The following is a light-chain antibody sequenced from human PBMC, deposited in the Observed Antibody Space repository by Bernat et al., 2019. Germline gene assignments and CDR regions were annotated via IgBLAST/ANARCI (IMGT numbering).Light chain of an antibody. CDR3: SSYTSSNTYV. Sequence: QTALTQPSSVSGPPGQSVTIPCSETSSDVGSYNRVSWYQQPPRTAPNLMIYEVSNRPSRVPDRLSRSKSGNTASLTISGLQAEDEANYYCSSYTSSNTYVVGTGTKVTVL. CDR1: SSDVGSYNR. CDR2: EVS. V-gene: IGLV2-18*02. J-gene: IGLJ1*01.